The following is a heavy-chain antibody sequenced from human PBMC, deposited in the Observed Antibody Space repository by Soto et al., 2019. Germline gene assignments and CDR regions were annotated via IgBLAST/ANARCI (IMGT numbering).Heavy chain of an antibody. D-gene: IGHD5-12*01. J-gene: IGHJ4*02. V-gene: IGHV1-46*01. CDR1: GYSFTNFH. CDR2: IDPSGGIT. CDR3: ARDEWLRFDFDY. Sequence: GASVKVSCKASGYSFTNFHIHWVRQAPGQGLEWMGMIDPSGGITRDAQRLQGRVTMTRDASMSTVYMELRSLTSEDTAVYYCARDEWLRFDFDYWGQGTLVTVSS.